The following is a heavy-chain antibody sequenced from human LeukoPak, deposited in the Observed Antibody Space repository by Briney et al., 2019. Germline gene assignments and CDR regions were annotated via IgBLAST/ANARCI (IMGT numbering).Heavy chain of an antibody. CDR1: GFTCSDYW. V-gene: IGHV3-7*01. CDR3: ARGCNYAFRFDD. CDR2: IKQDGGEK. D-gene: IGHD3-3*01. Sequence: GGSLRLSCAASGFTCSDYWMTWVRQAPGKGLEWVAHIKQDGGEKYYVDSVKGRFTISRDNANNLVFLQMNSLRAEDTAVYYCARGCNYAFRFDDWGQGTLVTVSS. J-gene: IGHJ4*02.